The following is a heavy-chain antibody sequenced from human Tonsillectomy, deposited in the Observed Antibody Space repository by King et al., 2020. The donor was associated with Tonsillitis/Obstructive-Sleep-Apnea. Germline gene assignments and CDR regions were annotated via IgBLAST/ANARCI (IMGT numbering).Heavy chain of an antibody. D-gene: IGHD3-10*01. CDR3: ARSRGAIRDYFDY. CDR2: IYPDDSDT. CDR1: GNSFTSYW. J-gene: IGHJ4*02. Sequence: VQLVESGAEVKKPGESLKISCKGSGNSFTSYWIGWVRQMPGKGLEWMGIIYPDDSDTRYSPSFQGQVTISADKSISTAYLQWSSLKTSDTAMYYCARSRGAIRDYFDYWGQGTLVTVSS. V-gene: IGHV5-51*03.